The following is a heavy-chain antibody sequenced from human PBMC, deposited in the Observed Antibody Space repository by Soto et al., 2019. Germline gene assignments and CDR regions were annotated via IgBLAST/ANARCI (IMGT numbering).Heavy chain of an antibody. V-gene: IGHV4-4*03. Sequence: QVQLQESGPGLVKPPGTLSLTCAVSGCSISSSSWWSWVRLPPGKGLEWIGEIYHSGTTNYNPSLKSRVTMLVDKSKNQSSLKLSSVTAADTAVYYCARRGDGSGSLDYWGQGTLVTVSS. D-gene: IGHD3-10*01. CDR1: GCSISSSSW. CDR3: ARRGDGSGSLDY. CDR2: IYHSGTT. J-gene: IGHJ4*02.